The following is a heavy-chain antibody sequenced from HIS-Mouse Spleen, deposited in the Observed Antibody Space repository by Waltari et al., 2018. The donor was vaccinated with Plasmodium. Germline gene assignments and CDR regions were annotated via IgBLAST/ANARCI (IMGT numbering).Heavy chain of an antibody. CDR2: IKQDGSGK. CDR1: GFTFSSYW. V-gene: IGHV3-7*01. CDR3: ASSWYWYFDL. Sequence: EVQLVESGGGLVQPGGSLRLSCAASGFTFSSYWMSWVRQAPGKGLGWVANIKQDGSGKYYVDSGKGRFTISRDNAKNSLDLQMNSLRAEDTAVYYCASSWYWYFDLWGRGTLVTVSS. D-gene: IGHD6-13*01. J-gene: IGHJ2*01.